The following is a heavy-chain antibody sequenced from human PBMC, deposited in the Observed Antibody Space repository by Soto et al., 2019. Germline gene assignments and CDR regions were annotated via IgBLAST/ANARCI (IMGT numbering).Heavy chain of an antibody. D-gene: IGHD5-18*01. J-gene: IGHJ6*02. V-gene: IGHV1-46*01. CDR1: GYTFTSYY. Sequence: QVQLVQSGAEVKKPGASVKVSCKASGYTFTSYYMHWVRQAPRQGLEWMGIINPSGGSTSYAQKCQGRVTMTRDTSTSTVYMELSSLRSEDTAVYYCARPTAMGNYYYYGMDVWGQGTTVTVSS. CDR3: ARPTAMGNYYYYGMDV. CDR2: INPSGGST.